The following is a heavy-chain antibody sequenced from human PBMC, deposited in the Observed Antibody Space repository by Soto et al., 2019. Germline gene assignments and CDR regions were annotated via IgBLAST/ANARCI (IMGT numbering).Heavy chain of an antibody. CDR2: ISYDGSNK. CDR3: AKDPYSSSWYYFDY. CDR1: GFTFSSYA. J-gene: IGHJ4*02. Sequence: GGSLRLSCAASGFTFSSYAMHWVRQAPGKGLEWVAVISYDGSNKYYADSVKGRFTISRYNSKNTLYLQMNSLRAEDTAVYYCAKDPYSSSWYYFDYWGQGTLVTVSS. D-gene: IGHD6-13*01. V-gene: IGHV3-30*04.